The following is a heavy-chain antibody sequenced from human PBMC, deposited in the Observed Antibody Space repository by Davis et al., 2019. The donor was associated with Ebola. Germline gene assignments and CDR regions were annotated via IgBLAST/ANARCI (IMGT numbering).Heavy chain of an antibody. J-gene: IGHJ3*02. CDR1: GYTFTSYG. V-gene: IGHV1-18*01. CDR2: ISAYNGNT. Sequence: AASVKVSCKASGYTFTSYGISWVRQAPGQGLEWMGWISAYNGNTNYAQKLQGRVTMTTDTSTSTAYMELRSLRSDDTAVYYCARAIAARPWDAFDIWGQGTMVTVSS. CDR3: ARAIAARPWDAFDI. D-gene: IGHD6-6*01.